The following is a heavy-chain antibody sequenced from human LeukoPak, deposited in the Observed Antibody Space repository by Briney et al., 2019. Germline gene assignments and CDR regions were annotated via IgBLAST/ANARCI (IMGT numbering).Heavy chain of an antibody. CDR2: IYYSGGT. J-gene: IGHJ4*02. CDR3: ARLKYSGSTQYYFDY. Sequence: SETLSLTCTVSGGSISSHYWSWIRQPPGKGLEWIGYIYYSGGTNYNPSLKSRVTISADTSKNQFSLKLSSVTAADTAVYYCARLKYSGSTQYYFDYRGQGTLVTVSS. CDR1: GGSISSHY. V-gene: IGHV4-59*11. D-gene: IGHD1-26*01.